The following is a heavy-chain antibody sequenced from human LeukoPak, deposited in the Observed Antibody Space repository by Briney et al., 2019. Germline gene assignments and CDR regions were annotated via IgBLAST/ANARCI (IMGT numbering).Heavy chain of an antibody. CDR2: IIPILGIA. D-gene: IGHD6-19*01. V-gene: IGHV1-69*10. CDR3: ARDFGWYSSGRWYFDL. J-gene: IGHJ2*01. Sequence: SVKVSCKASGGTFSSDAISWVRQAPGQGLEWMGGIIPILGIANYAQKFQGRVTVTADKSTSTAYMELSSLRSEDTAVYYCARDFGWYSSGRWYFDLWGRGTLVTVSS. CDR1: GGTFSSDA.